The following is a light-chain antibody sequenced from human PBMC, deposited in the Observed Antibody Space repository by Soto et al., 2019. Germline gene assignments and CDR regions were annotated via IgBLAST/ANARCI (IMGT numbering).Light chain of an antibody. CDR3: QQYNNWPPRGT. Sequence: EIVMTQSPATLSVSPGERATLSCRASQSVSSNLAWYQQKPGQAPRLLIYGASTRATGIPARFSGSGSGTEFTLTISSLQSEDFAVYYWQQYNNWPPRGTFGQGTKVEIK. CDR1: QSVSSN. CDR2: GAS. V-gene: IGKV3-15*01. J-gene: IGKJ1*01.